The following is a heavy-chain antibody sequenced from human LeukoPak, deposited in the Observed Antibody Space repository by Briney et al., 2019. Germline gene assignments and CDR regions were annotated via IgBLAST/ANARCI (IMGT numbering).Heavy chain of an antibody. J-gene: IGHJ4*02. Sequence: KPSETLSLTCTVSGGSISRSSYYWTWIRQPPGKGLEWIGSIYYSGNTYYNPSLKSRVTISVDTSKNHFSLKLSSVTAADTAVYYCASRGLRLIDYWGLGTLVTVSS. D-gene: IGHD4-17*01. CDR1: GGSISRSSYY. V-gene: IGHV4-39*02. CDR2: IYYSGNT. CDR3: ASRGLRLIDY.